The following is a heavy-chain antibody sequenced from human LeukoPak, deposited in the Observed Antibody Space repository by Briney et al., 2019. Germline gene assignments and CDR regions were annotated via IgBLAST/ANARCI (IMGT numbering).Heavy chain of an antibody. CDR1: GFTFSSYE. J-gene: IGHJ2*01. V-gene: IGHV3-48*03. D-gene: IGHD2-15*01. Sequence: GGSLRLSCAASGFTFSSYEMNWVRQAPGKGLEWVSYISSSGSTIYYADSVKGRFTISRDNAKNSLYLQMNSLRAEDTAVYYCARVGRTPPPWYFDLWGQGTLVTVSS. CDR3: ARVGRTPPPWYFDL. CDR2: ISSSGSTI.